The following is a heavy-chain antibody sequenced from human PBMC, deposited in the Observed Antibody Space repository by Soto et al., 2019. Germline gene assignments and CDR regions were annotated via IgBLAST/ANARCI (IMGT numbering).Heavy chain of an antibody. V-gene: IGHV3-33*01. CDR3: ARHCVGYGSGGYYFYYYYMDV. J-gene: IGHJ6*03. D-gene: IGHD3-10*01. CDR1: GFTFNSYG. CDR2: IWYDGGNK. Sequence: QVQLVESGGGVVQPGRSLRLSCEAAGFTFNSYGMHWVRQAPSKGLEWVALIWYDGGNKYYADSVKGRFTISRDNSKNSLYLEMNSLRAEDTAEYYCARHCVGYGSGGYYFYYYYMDVWGRGTTVTVSS.